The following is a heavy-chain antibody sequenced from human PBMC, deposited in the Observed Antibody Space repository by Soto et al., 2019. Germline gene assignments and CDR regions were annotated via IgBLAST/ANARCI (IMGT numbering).Heavy chain of an antibody. CDR3: ARGPNPYYFDY. CDR1: GYTFTSYG. V-gene: IGHV1-18*01. CDR2: ISAYNGNT. Sequence: GASVKVSCKTSGYTFTSYGISWVRQAPGQGLEWMGWISAYNGNTKYSQKFQGRVTITRDTSASTAYMELSSLRSEDTAVYYCARGPNPYYFDYWGQGTLVTVSS. J-gene: IGHJ4*02.